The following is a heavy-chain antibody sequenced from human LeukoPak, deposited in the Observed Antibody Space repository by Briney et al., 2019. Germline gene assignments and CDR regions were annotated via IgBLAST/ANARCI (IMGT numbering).Heavy chain of an antibody. D-gene: IGHD6-19*01. Sequence: GGSLRLSCAASGFTFSSYAMSWVRQAPGEGLEWVSAITGTGGSTYYVASVKGRFTVSRDNSKNTLYLQMSSLRAEDTAMYYCAKVRDTRDWYKDAFDIWGQGTRVTVSS. J-gene: IGHJ3*02. V-gene: IGHV3-23*01. CDR1: GFTFSSYA. CDR3: AKVRDTRDWYKDAFDI. CDR2: ITGTGGST.